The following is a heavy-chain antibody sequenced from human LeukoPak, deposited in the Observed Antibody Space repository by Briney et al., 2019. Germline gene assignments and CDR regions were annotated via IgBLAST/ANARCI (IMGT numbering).Heavy chain of an antibody. J-gene: IGHJ4*02. D-gene: IGHD5-12*01. V-gene: IGHV3-11*06. CDR3: ARLGWATAPLDY. CDR2: ISSSSSYT. Sequence: GGTLRLSCAASGFTFSDYYMSWIRQAPGKGLEWVSYISSSSSYTNYADSVKGRFTISRDNAKNSLYLQMNSLRAEDTAVYYCARLGWATAPLDYWGQGTLVTVSS. CDR1: GFTFSDYY.